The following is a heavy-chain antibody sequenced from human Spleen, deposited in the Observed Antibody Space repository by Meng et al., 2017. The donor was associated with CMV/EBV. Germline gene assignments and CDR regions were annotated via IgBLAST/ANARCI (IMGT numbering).Heavy chain of an antibody. CDR2: IKSKTDGGTT. CDR3: TTELYYDFWSGYSDY. Sequence: GGSLRLSCAASGFTFSNAWMSWVRQAPGKGLEWVGRIKSKTDGGTTDYAAPVKGRFTISRDDSKNTLYLQMNSLKTEDTAVYYCTTELYYDFWSGYSDYWGQGTLVTVSS. J-gene: IGHJ4*02. V-gene: IGHV3-15*01. CDR1: GFTFSNAW. D-gene: IGHD3-3*01.